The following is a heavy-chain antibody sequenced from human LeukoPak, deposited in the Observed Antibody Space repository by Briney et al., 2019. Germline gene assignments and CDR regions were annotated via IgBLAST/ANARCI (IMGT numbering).Heavy chain of an antibody. J-gene: IGHJ4*02. Sequence: GGSLRLSCTASRFTFSDYWMTWVRQAPAKGPEWVANIKQDGSQRYYVDFVRGRFTISRDNAKNSLFLKMNGLRAEDTAVYYCARRGGSSSRRSPIDYWGQGTLVTVSS. D-gene: IGHD6-6*01. V-gene: IGHV3-7*01. CDR1: RFTFSDYW. CDR3: ARRGGSSSRRSPIDY. CDR2: IKQDGSQR.